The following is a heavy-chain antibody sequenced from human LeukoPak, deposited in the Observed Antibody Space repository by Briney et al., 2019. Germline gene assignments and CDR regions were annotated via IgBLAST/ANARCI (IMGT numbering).Heavy chain of an antibody. J-gene: IGHJ4*02. CDR3: ARGFRSRYYDSSGYQTAPFDY. Sequence: SETLSLTCAVYGGSFSGYYWSWIRQPPGKGLEWIGEINHSGSTNYNPSLKSRVTISVDTSKNQFSLKLSSVTAAGTAVYYCARGFRSRYYDSSGYQTAPFDYWGQGTLVTVSS. V-gene: IGHV4-34*01. CDR2: INHSGST. CDR1: GGSFSGYY. D-gene: IGHD3-22*01.